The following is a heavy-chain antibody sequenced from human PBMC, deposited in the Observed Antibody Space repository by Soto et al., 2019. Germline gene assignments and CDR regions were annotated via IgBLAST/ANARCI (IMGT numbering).Heavy chain of an antibody. J-gene: IGHJ6*02. CDR1: GFSFDEYG. CDR3: AKSKGGTANGMDV. Sequence: EVQLVESGGGLVQPGRSLRLSCAASGFSFDEYGMHWVRQAPGKGLEWVSGISWNSGTIGYAAAVKGRFSISRDNAKTSLYLQMNSMSAEDRALYYCAKSKGGTANGMDVWGQGTTVIVSS. CDR2: ISWNSGTI. V-gene: IGHV3-9*01. D-gene: IGHD2-21*02.